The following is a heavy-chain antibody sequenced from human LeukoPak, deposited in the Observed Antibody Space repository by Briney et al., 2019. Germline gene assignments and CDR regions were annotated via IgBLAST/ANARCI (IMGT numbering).Heavy chain of an antibody. CDR2: MYISGET. CDR3: ARGLPTFETFDI. V-gene: IGHV4-4*07. Sequence: PSETLSLTCTVSGGSISFYYWTWIRQPAGKGLEWVGRMYISGETNYNPSLKNRATLSLDTSKNQFSLKLRSLTAADTAVYYCARGLPTFETFDIWGRGTMVTVSS. D-gene: IGHD3-9*01. J-gene: IGHJ3*02. CDR1: GGSISFYY.